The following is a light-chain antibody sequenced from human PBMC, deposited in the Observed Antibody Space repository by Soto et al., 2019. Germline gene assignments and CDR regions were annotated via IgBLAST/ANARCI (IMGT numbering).Light chain of an antibody. Sequence: EIVLTKYPATLSLSPGERATLSCRASQSVSSYLAWYQQKPGQAPRLLIYDASNRATGIPARFSGSGSGTDFTLTISSLEPEDFAVYYCQQRSNWPPITFGQGTLLEIK. CDR1: QSVSSY. J-gene: IGKJ5*01. CDR2: DAS. CDR3: QQRSNWPPIT. V-gene: IGKV3-11*01.